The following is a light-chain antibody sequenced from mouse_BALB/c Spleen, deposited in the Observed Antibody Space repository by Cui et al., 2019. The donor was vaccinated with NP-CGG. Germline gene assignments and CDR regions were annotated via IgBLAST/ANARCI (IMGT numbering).Light chain of an antibody. J-gene: IGLJ1*01. Sequence: HAVVTQHSVLTTSPGETVTLTCRSSIGAVTTSNYANWVQEKPDHLFTGLIGGTNNRAPGVPARFSGSLIGDKAALTITGAQTEDEAIYFCALWYSNHWVFGGGTKLTVL. CDR1: IGAVTTSNY. CDR3: ALWYSNHWV. CDR2: GTN. V-gene: IGLV1*01.